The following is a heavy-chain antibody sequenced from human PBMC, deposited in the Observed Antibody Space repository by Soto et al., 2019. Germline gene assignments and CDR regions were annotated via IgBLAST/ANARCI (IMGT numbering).Heavy chain of an antibody. D-gene: IGHD6-13*01. Sequence: GGSLRLSCAASGFTFSSYSTNWVRQAPGKGLEWVSSISSSSSYIYYADSVKGRFTISRDNAKNSLYLQMNSLRAEDTAVYYCARDATIAAAGTVDYWGQGTLVTVSS. CDR1: GFTFSSYS. J-gene: IGHJ4*02. V-gene: IGHV3-21*01. CDR3: ARDATIAAAGTVDY. CDR2: ISSSSSYI.